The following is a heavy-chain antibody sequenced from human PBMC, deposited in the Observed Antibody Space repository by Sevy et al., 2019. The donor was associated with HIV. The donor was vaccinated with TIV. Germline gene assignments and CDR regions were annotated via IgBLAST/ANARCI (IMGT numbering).Heavy chain of an antibody. CDR2: ISYDGSNK. J-gene: IGHJ5*02. Sequence: GGSLRLSCAASGFTFSSYGMHWVRQAPGKGLEWVAVISYDGSNKYYADSVKGRFTISRDNSKNTLYLQMNSLRAEDTAVYYCAKDLGGYCSGGSCYPGWFDPWGQRTLVTVSS. D-gene: IGHD2-15*01. CDR3: AKDLGGYCSGGSCYPGWFDP. CDR1: GFTFSSYG. V-gene: IGHV3-30*18.